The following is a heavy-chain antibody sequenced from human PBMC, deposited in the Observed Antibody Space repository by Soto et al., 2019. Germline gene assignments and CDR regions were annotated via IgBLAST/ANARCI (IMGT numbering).Heavy chain of an antibody. CDR3: AREPLSSSSYGGLNWFEP. J-gene: IGHJ5*02. D-gene: IGHD6-6*01. CDR2: IWYDGSNK. CDR1: GFTFSSYG. Sequence: GGSLRLSCAASGFTFSSYGMHWVRQAPGKGLEWVAVIWYDGSNKYYADSVKGRFTISRDNSKNTLYLQMNSLRAEDTAVYYCAREPLSSSSYGGLNWFEPWGQGTLVTVSS. V-gene: IGHV3-33*01.